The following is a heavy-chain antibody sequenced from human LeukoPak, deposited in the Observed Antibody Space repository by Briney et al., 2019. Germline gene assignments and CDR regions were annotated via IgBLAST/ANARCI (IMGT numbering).Heavy chain of an antibody. J-gene: IGHJ3*02. Sequence: GGSLRLSCAASGFTFSSYAMSWVRQAPGKGLEWVSAISGSGGSTYYADSVKGRFTISRDNSKNSLYLQMNSLRAEDTAVYYCARDAGIVGAALAFDIWGQGTMVTVPS. V-gene: IGHV3-23*01. D-gene: IGHD1-26*01. CDR1: GFTFSSYA. CDR2: ISGSGGST. CDR3: ARDAGIVGAALAFDI.